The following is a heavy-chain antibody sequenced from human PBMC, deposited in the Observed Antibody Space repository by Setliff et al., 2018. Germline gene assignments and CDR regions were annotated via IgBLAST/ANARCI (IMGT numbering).Heavy chain of an antibody. J-gene: IGHJ4*01. V-gene: IGHV1-69*05. CDR2: IIPILGTT. CDR3: ASALIRRVAVAGRSQFDY. CDR1: GGFSTHA. Sequence: GASVKGSCKASGGFSTHAISWVRHVPGQGLEWMGGIIPILGTTDYAQNFHGRVTITTDESTSSAYLEMSNLRSEETAVYYCASALIRRVAVAGRSQFDYWGQGTLVTVSS. D-gene: IGHD6-19*01.